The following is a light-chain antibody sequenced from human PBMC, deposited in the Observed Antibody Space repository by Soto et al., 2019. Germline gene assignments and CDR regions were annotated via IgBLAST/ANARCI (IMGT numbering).Light chain of an antibody. Sequence: DIQVTQSPSFLSASVGDRVTITCRANQGISNYLAWYQQKPGRAPKLLIYTASTLHSGVPSRFSGSGSGTEFTLTISSLQPEDFATYYCQQFNNYPRTFGQGTKLEIK. J-gene: IGKJ2*01. CDR2: TAS. CDR3: QQFNNYPRT. V-gene: IGKV1-9*01. CDR1: QGISNY.